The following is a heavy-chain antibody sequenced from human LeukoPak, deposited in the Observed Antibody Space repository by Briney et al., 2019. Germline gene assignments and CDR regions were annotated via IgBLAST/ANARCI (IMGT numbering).Heavy chain of an antibody. CDR1: GYSFTSYW. Sequence: GESLKISCKGSGYSFTSYWIGWVRQMPGKGLEWMGIIYPGDSDTRYSPSFQGQVTISADKSISTAYLQWSSLKASDTAMYYCARPGHYYGSGSYPYPDAFDIWGQGTMVTVSS. D-gene: IGHD3-10*01. J-gene: IGHJ3*02. V-gene: IGHV5-51*01. CDR2: IYPGDSDT. CDR3: ARPGHYYGSGSYPYPDAFDI.